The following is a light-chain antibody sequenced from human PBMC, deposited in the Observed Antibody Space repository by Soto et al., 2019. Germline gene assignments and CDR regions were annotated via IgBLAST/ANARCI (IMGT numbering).Light chain of an antibody. V-gene: IGLV1-51*01. Sequence: QSVLTQPPSVSGAPGQKVTISCSGSSTNIGNNYVSWYQHLPGTAPKLLIYDNSERPSGIADRFSGSKSGTSATLGITGLQTGDEADYYCGTWDSGLSAVVFGGGTKLTVL. CDR1: STNIGNNY. J-gene: IGLJ2*01. CDR2: DNS. CDR3: GTWDSGLSAVV.